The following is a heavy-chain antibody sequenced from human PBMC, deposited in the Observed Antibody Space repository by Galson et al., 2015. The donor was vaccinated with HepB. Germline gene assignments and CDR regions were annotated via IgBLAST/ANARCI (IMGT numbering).Heavy chain of an antibody. V-gene: IGHV7-4-1*02. CDR2: INTNNGNT. Sequence: SVKVSCKASGYTFTSYAMNWVRQAPGQGLEWMGWINTNNGNTTYAQDFKGRFVFSLDTSVSTAYMQMSSLKAEDTAVYYCARVLLGGVVTFSYYFDYWGQGTLVTVSS. CDR1: GYTFTSYA. J-gene: IGHJ4*02. CDR3: ARVLLGGVVTFSYYFDY. D-gene: IGHD2-8*02.